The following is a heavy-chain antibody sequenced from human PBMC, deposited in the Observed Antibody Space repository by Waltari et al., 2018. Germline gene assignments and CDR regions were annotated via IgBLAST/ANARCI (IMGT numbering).Heavy chain of an antibody. V-gene: IGHV3-21*01. CDR1: GFTFSSYN. Sequence: EVQLVESGGGVVKPGGSLRLSCAASGFTFSSYNMNWVRQAPGKGLEWVSIMSYSSSYKYYADSVKGRFTVSRDNAKNSLYLQMNSLRAEDTAVYYCARDHEYGGKADYWGQGTLVTVSS. CDR2: MSYSSSYK. D-gene: IGHD4-17*01. J-gene: IGHJ4*02. CDR3: ARDHEYGGKADY.